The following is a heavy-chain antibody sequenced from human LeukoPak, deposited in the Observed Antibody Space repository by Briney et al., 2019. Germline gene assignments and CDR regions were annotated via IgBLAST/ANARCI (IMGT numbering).Heavy chain of an antibody. Sequence: PGGSLRLSCAASGFTFSSCGMHWVRQAPGKGLEWVAVISYDGSNKYYADSVKGRFTISRDNSKNTLYLQMNSLRAEDTAVYYCANLGDYDYVWGSYRYGAFDIWGQGTMVTVSS. J-gene: IGHJ3*02. V-gene: IGHV3-30*18. D-gene: IGHD3-16*02. CDR3: ANLGDYDYVWGSYRYGAFDI. CDR2: ISYDGSNK. CDR1: GFTFSSCG.